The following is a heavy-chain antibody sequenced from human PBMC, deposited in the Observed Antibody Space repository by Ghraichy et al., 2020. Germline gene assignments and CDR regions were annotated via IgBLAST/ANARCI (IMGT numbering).Heavy chain of an antibody. CDR2: IYYSGST. D-gene: IGHD1-26*01. J-gene: IGHJ4*02. V-gene: IGHV4-30-4*01. CDR3: ARGAGTWGAHSYYFDY. CDR1: GGSISSGDYY. Sequence: TLSLTCTVSGGSISSGDYYWSWIRQPPGKGLEWIGYIYYSGSTYYNPSLKSRVTISVDTSKNQFSLKLSSVTAADTAVYYCARGAGTWGAHSYYFDYWGQGTLVTVSS.